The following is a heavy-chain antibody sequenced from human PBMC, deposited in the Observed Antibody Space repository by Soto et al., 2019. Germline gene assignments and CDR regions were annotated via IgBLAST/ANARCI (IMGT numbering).Heavy chain of an antibody. CDR1: GYTFSSYD. CDR2: MNPNSGNT. Sequence: QVQLVQSGAEMKKPGASVKVSCEASGYTFSSYDINWVRQATGQGLEWMGWMNPNSGNTGYAQKFQGRVTMTWSTAIPTAPMELSSLRSADTAVYYCARGYSGYIRRYGMDVWGQGTTVTVSS. CDR3: ARGYSGYIRRYGMDV. D-gene: IGHD5-12*01. J-gene: IGHJ6*02. V-gene: IGHV1-8*01.